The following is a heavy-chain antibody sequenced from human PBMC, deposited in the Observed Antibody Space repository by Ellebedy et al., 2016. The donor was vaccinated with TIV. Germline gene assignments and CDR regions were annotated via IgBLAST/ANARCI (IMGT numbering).Heavy chain of an antibody. CDR2: IIPIFGTA. CDR3: VKGPYYDSSGYYYFEEWYFDL. J-gene: IGHJ2*01. V-gene: IGHV1-69*13. D-gene: IGHD3-22*01. CDR1: GGTFSSYA. Sequence: SVKVSCXASGGTFSSYAISWVRQAPGQGLEWMGGIIPIFGTANYAQKFQGRVTITADESTSTAYMELSSLRSEDTAVYYCVKGPYYDSSGYYYFEEWYFDLWGRGTLVTVSS.